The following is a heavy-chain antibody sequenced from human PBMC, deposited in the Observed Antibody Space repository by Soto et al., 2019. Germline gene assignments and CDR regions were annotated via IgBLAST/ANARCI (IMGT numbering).Heavy chain of an antibody. CDR1: GGSISSYY. CDR3: ARRYGGNFDY. V-gene: IGHV4-59*01. J-gene: IGHJ4*02. CDR2: IYYSGST. D-gene: IGHD1-26*01. Sequence: QVQLQESGPGLVKPSETLSLTCTVSGGSISSYYWSWIRQPPGKGLEWIGYIYYSGSTNYNPSLKSRVTMSVDTSKNQFSLNLSSVTAADTAVYYCARRYGGNFDYWGQGPLVTVSS.